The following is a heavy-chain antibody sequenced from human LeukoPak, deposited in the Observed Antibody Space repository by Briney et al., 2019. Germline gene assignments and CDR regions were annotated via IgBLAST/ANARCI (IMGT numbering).Heavy chain of an antibody. J-gene: IGHJ5*02. Sequence: ASVKVSCRASGYTFTSYDINWVRQATGQGLERMGWMNPNSGNTGYAQKFQGRVTMTRNTSISTAYMELSSLRSEDTAVYYCARDWGWNWFDPWGQGTLVTVSS. CDR1: GYTFTSYD. CDR2: MNPNSGNT. CDR3: ARDWGWNWFDP. V-gene: IGHV1-8*01. D-gene: IGHD7-27*01.